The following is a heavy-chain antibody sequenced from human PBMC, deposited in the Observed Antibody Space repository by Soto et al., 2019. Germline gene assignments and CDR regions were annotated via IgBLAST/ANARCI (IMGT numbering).Heavy chain of an antibody. CDR3: ARAEDTAMVYYYGMDV. V-gene: IGHV4-59*01. CDR1: GGSISSYY. D-gene: IGHD5-18*01. CDR2: IYYSGST. J-gene: IGHJ6*02. Sequence: SETLCLTCTVSGGSISSYYWSWIRQPPGKGLEWIGYIYYSGSTNYNPSLKSRVTISVDTSKNQFSLKLSSVTAADTAVYYCARAEDTAMVYYYGMDVWGQGTTVTVS.